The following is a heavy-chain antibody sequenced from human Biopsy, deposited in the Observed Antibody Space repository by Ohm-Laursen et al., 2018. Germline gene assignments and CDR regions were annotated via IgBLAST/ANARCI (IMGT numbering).Heavy chain of an antibody. CDR2: MYYSGST. Sequence: TLSLTCTVSGGSISSGGYYWGWIRQHPGKGLEWIGHMYYSGSTYYNPSLKSRITISVDTSKNQFSLKLSSETAADTAVYYCAGLVTGFIDPWGQGTLVTVSS. V-gene: IGHV4-31*03. CDR3: AGLVTGFIDP. J-gene: IGHJ5*02. D-gene: IGHD3-10*01. CDR1: GGSISSGGYY.